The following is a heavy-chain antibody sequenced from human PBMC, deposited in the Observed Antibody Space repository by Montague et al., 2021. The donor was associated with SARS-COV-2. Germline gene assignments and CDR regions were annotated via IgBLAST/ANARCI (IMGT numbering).Heavy chain of an antibody. CDR1: GFTFSSYA. CDR2: MSYDGSNK. V-gene: IGHV3-30-3*01. J-gene: IGHJ3*02. D-gene: IGHD1-26*01. Sequence: SLRLSCAASGFTFSSYAMHWVRQAPGKGLEWVAVMSYDGSNKYYADSVKGRFTISRDNSKNTLYLQMNSLGAEDTAVYYCARGAPYIGVGASSDAFDIWGQGTMATVSS. CDR3: ARGAPYIGVGASSDAFDI.